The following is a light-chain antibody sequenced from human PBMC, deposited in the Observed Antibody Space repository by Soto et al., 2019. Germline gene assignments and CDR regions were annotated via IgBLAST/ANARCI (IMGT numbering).Light chain of an antibody. Sequence: EIVLTQSPGTLSLSPGERATLSCRASHSVSSSYLAWYQQKPGQAPRLLIYGASSRATGIPDRFSGSGSGTDFTLTTSRREPEDFAVYYCQQYGSSPLTFGGGTKVEIK. CDR3: QQYGSSPLT. J-gene: IGKJ4*01. V-gene: IGKV3-20*01. CDR1: HSVSSSY. CDR2: GAS.